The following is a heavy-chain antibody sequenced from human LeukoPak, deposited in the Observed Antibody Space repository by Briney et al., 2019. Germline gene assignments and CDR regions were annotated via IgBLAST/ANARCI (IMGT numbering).Heavy chain of an antibody. J-gene: IGHJ5*02. Sequence: ASVKVSCKASGYTFTGHFIHWVRQAPGQGLEWMGWVNPNSGDTKYAQKFQGRVAMNRDTSITTAYMEVSRVTFDDTAVYYCARDLYAASMGRFDPWGQGTLVTVSS. CDR3: ARDLYAASMGRFDP. D-gene: IGHD2-15*01. V-gene: IGHV1-2*02. CDR1: GYTFTGHF. CDR2: VNPNSGDT.